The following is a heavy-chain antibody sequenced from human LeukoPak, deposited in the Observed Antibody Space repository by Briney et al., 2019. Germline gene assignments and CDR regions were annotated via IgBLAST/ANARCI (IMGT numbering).Heavy chain of an antibody. CDR2: FSYDGTTK. CDR1: GFTFSRYA. V-gene: IGHV3-30*15. D-gene: IGHD3-22*01. J-gene: IGHJ4*02. Sequence: GGSLRLSCAASGFTFSRYAIHWVRQAPGKGLEWVALFSYDGTTKHYAGSVKGRFTVSRDDSKNTLYLQMSSLRSEDTAVYYCARDPYYYDSSGYPYFDYWGQGTLVTVSS. CDR3: ARDPYYYDSSGYPYFDY.